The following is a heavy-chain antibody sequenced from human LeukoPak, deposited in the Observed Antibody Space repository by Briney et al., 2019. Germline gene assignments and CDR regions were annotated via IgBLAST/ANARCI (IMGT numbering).Heavy chain of an antibody. V-gene: IGHV3-7*01. Sequence: TGGSLRLSCAASGFTFSSYEMNWVRQAPGKWLEWVANIKQDGSEKYYVDSVKGRFTISRDNAKNSLYLQMNSLRAEDTAVYYCARWTTVTRAFDYWGQGTLVTVSS. CDR2: IKQDGSEK. CDR3: ARWTTVTRAFDY. D-gene: IGHD4-17*01. CDR1: GFTFSSYE. J-gene: IGHJ4*02.